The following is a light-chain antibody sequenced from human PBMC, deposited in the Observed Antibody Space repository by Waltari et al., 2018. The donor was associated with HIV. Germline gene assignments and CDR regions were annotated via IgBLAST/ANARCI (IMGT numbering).Light chain of an antibody. CDR1: QDITNF. Sequence: DIQMTQSPSSLSAFLGDRVTITCQASQDITNFLNWYQQKPGEAPKLLIYDASNLKTGAPSRFSGGGFGTHFTFTITSLQPEDIGTYYCQQYDDVPVTFGQGTNLEI. CDR3: QQYDDVPVT. CDR2: DAS. V-gene: IGKV1-33*01. J-gene: IGKJ2*01.